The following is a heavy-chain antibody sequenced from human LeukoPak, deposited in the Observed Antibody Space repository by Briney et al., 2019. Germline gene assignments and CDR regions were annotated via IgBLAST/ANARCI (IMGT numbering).Heavy chain of an antibody. CDR3: ARRYSYGHYYYYYYMDV. CDR1: GFTFSSYA. J-gene: IGHJ6*03. V-gene: IGHV3-30*04. Sequence: GGSLRLSCAASGFTFSSYAMHWVRQAPGKGLEWVAVISYDGSNKYYADSVKGRFTISRDNSKNTLYLQMNSLRAEDTAVYYCARRYSYGHYYYYYYMDVWGKGTTVTISS. CDR2: ISYDGSNK. D-gene: IGHD5-18*01.